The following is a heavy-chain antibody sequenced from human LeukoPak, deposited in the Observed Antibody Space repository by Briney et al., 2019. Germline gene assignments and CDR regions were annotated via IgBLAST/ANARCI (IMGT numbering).Heavy chain of an antibody. CDR1: GYTFTSYY. Sequence: ASVKVSCKASGYTFTSYYMDWVRQAPGQGLEWMGIINPSGGSTSYTQKFQGRVTMTRDTSTSTAYMELRSLRSDDTAVYYCAIMKEQWLVLYYWGQGTLVTVSS. CDR2: INPSGGST. V-gene: IGHV1-46*01. CDR3: AIMKEQWLVLYY. J-gene: IGHJ4*02. D-gene: IGHD6-19*01.